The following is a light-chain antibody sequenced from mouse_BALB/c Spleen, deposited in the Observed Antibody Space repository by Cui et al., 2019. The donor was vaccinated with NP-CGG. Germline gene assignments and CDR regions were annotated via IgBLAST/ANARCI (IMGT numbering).Light chain of an antibody. Sequence: QAVVTQESALTTSPGETVTLTCRSSTGAVTTSNYANWVHKKPDHLFTGLIGGTNNRAPGVPARFSGSLIGDKAALTITGAQTEDEAIYFCALWYSNHWVFGGGTKLTVL. CDR2: GTN. J-gene: IGLJ1*01. CDR3: ALWYSNHWV. CDR1: TGAVTTSNY. V-gene: IGLV1*01.